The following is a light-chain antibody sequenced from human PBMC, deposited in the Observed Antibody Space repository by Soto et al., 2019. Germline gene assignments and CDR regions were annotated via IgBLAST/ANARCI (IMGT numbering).Light chain of an antibody. CDR1: QGISTY. V-gene: IGKV1-39*01. CDR2: AAS. CDR3: QQSYSTTWT. J-gene: IGKJ1*01. Sequence: DIQMTQSPSSLSASVGDRVTITCRASQGISTYLNWYQLKPGKAPKLLIYAASSLQSGVPSRFSGSGSETDVTLTISSLQPEDFATYSCQQSYSTTWTFGQGTKVEIK.